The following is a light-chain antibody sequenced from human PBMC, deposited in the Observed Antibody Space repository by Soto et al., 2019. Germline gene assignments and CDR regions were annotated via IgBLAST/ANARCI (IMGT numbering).Light chain of an antibody. J-gene: IGKJ5*01. Sequence: PGERATVSCRASQSVSRSNLAWDQHKPGQAPRLLIYGTSNRATGIPDRFTGSGSGTDLTLTISSLEPEDFAVYYCEQYGSSPPSITFGQGTRLEIK. CDR3: EQYGSSPPSIT. CDR1: QSVSRSN. V-gene: IGKV3-20*01. CDR2: GTS.